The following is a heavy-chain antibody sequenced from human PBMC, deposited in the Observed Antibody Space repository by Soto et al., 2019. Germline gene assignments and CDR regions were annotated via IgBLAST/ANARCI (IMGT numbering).Heavy chain of an antibody. V-gene: IGHV4-31*03. CDR3: ARGDVLRHVRGDYSMDV. CDR1: GGSISSSGYY. J-gene: IGHJ6*02. D-gene: IGHD3-3*01. CDR2: IYYSGST. Sequence: PSETLSLTCSVSGGSISSSGYYWSWIRQHPGKGLEWIGYIYYSGSTYYNPSLKSRVTISVDTSKNQFSLKLSSVTAADTAAYYCARGDVLRHVRGDYSMDVWGQGTTVTVSS.